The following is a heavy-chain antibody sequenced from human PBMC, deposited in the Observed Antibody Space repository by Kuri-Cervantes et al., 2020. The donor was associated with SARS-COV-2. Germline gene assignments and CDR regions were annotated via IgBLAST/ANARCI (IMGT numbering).Heavy chain of an antibody. D-gene: IGHD6-13*01. CDR1: GFTFSSYA. Sequence: ESLKISCAASGFTFSSYAMSWVRQAPGKGLEWIGRIYTSGSTNYNPSLKSRVTMSVDTSKNQFSLKLSSVTAADTAVYYCASGIAAAGLPGDMDVWGKGTTVTVSS. J-gene: IGHJ6*03. CDR3: ASGIAAAGLPGDMDV. CDR2: IYTSGST. V-gene: IGHV4-4*07.